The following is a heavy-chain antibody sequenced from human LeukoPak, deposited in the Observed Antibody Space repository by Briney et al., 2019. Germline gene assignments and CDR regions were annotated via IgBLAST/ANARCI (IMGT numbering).Heavy chain of an antibody. Sequence: PGGSLRLSCAASGFTFSTYAMSWVRQAPGKGLEWVSAIRSSGGSTYYADSVKGRFTISRDNSKNTLYLQMNSLRAEDTAVYYCATRRYDSSGFDHWGQGTLVTVSS. V-gene: IGHV3-23*01. CDR1: GFTFSTYA. CDR2: IRSSGGST. J-gene: IGHJ4*02. CDR3: ATRRYDSSGFDH. D-gene: IGHD3-22*01.